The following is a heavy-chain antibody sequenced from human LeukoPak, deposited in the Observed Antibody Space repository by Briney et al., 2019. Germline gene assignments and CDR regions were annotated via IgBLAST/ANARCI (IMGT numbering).Heavy chain of an antibody. Sequence: GASVKVSCKASGYTFTGYYVHWVRQAPGQGLEWMGWISPNTGVTTYAQKFQGRFTMTRYTSITTAYMDLSSLRFDDTAVYYRARGIDGSSWYDYWGQGTLVTVSS. D-gene: IGHD6-13*01. CDR3: ARGIDGSSWYDY. CDR2: ISPNTGVT. V-gene: IGHV1-2*02. CDR1: GYTFTGYY. J-gene: IGHJ4*02.